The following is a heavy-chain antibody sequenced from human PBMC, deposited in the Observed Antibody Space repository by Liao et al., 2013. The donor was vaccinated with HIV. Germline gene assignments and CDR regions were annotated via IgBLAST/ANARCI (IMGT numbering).Heavy chain of an antibody. Sequence: QVQLQESGPGLVKPSETLSLTCTVSGGSISTYFWSWIRQPPGKGLEWIGYVYYSGSTNYSPSLKSRVSISVDTSKSRFSLMLTSVTAADTAIYYCARGXFDYVGTVAPLDYWGQGMLVTVTS. CDR3: ARGXFDYVGTVAPLDY. D-gene: IGHD3-16*01. CDR1: GGSISTYF. CDR2: VYYSGST. J-gene: IGHJ4*02. V-gene: IGHV4-59*01.